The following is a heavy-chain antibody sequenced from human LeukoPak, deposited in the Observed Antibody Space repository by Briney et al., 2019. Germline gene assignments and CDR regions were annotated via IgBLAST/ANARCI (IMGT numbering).Heavy chain of an antibody. CDR3: AKDINDYFDY. D-gene: IGHD3-10*01. Sequence: GGSLRLSCAASGFTFSSYAMSWVRQAPGKGLEWVSATSGSGGSTYYADSVKGRFTISRDNSKNTLYLQMNGLRAEDTAVYYCAKDINDYFDYWGQGTLVTVSS. J-gene: IGHJ4*02. V-gene: IGHV3-23*01. CDR2: TSGSGGST. CDR1: GFTFSSYA.